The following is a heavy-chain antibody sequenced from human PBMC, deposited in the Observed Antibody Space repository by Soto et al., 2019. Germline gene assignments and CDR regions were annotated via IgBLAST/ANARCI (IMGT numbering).Heavy chain of an antibody. Sequence: ASVKVSCKASGYTFTSYGISWARQAPGQGLEWMGWISAYNGNTNYAQKLQGRVTMTTDTSTSTAYMELRSLRSDDTAVYYCARDHMYYYDSSGYPPPHDYWGQGTLVTVSS. CDR1: GYTFTSYG. CDR3: ARDHMYYYDSSGYPPPHDY. CDR2: ISAYNGNT. J-gene: IGHJ4*02. V-gene: IGHV1-18*04. D-gene: IGHD3-22*01.